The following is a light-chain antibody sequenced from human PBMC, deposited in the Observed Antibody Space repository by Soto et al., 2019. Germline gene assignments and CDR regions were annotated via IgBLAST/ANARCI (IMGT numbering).Light chain of an antibody. Sequence: DIQMTQSPSSLSASVGDRVTITCPASQSVSMFLNWYQQKPGEAPKVLLYAASTLQSGVPSRFPGSGSGTYFSLTISGLQPDDFATSYCQQSYSPPSFTFGPGTEVD. J-gene: IGKJ3*01. CDR2: AAS. CDR3: QQSYSPPSFT. V-gene: IGKV1-39*01. CDR1: QSVSMF.